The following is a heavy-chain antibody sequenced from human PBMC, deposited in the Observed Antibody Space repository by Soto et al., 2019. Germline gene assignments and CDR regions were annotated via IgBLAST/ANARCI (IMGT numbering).Heavy chain of an antibody. J-gene: IGHJ4*02. V-gene: IGHV4-34*01. D-gene: IGHD3-16*01. Sequence: SETLSLTCAVYSGSFSGYYWSWIRQPPGKGLEWIGEIYHGLSIVYNPSLKSRVTISGDSSKNQFSLKLSSVTAADTAVYYCARHGGYYFDYWGQGTLVTVSS. CDR1: SGSFSGYY. CDR3: ARHGGYYFDY. CDR2: IYHGLSI.